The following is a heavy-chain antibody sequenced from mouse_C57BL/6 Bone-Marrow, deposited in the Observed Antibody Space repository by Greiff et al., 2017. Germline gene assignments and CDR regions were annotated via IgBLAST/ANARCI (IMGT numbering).Heavy chain of an antibody. CDR1: GYAFTTYL. Sequence: QVQLQQSGAELVRPGTSVKVSCKASGYAFTTYLIEWVKQRPGQGLEWIGVINPGSGGTNYNEKMKGKATLTADKSPSTAYMQRSSRTSEVSAVYFCSRLKSWDIWFAYWGQGNLVTVS. CDR2: INPGSGGT. CDR3: SRLKSWDIWFAY. V-gene: IGHV1-54*01. J-gene: IGHJ3*01. D-gene: IGHD4-1*01.